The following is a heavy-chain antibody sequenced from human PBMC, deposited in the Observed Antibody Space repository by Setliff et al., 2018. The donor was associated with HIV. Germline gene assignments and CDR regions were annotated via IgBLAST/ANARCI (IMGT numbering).Heavy chain of an antibody. CDR3: ARGGYSPFDGLDY. CDR2: IYYSGST. D-gene: IGHD5-18*01. V-gene: IGHV4-59*11. CDR1: GGSISSHY. J-gene: IGHJ6*04. Sequence: SETLSLTCTVSGGSISSHYWSWIRQPPGKGLEWIGYIYYSGSTNYNPSLKSRVTISVDTSKNQFSLKLSSVTAADTAVYYCARGGYSPFDGLDYWGKGTTVTVSS.